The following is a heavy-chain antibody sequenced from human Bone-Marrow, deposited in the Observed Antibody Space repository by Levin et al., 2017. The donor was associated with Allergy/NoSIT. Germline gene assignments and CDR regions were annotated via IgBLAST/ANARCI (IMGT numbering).Heavy chain of an antibody. Sequence: LSLTCAASGFPFSGSGMSWVRPAPGEGPDWVSTISDSGENTHYADSVRGRFIISRDNPRNTLYLQMDRLRAEDTAVYYCARDLQFWGVNGGVDSWGRGTLVTVSS. D-gene: IGHD3-10*01. CDR2: ISDSGENT. CDR1: GFPFSGSG. V-gene: IGHV3-23*01. CDR3: ARDLQFWGVNGGVDS. J-gene: IGHJ5*01.